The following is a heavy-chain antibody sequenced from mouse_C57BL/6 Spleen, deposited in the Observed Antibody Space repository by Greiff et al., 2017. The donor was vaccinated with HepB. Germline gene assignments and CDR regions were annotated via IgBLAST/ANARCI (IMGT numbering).Heavy chain of an antibody. V-gene: IGHV1-69*01. D-gene: IGHD2-1*01. CDR1: GYTFTSYW. J-gene: IGHJ4*01. CDR3: ARGDGNYAYAMDY. CDR2: IDPSDSYT. Sequence: VQLQQPGAELVMPGASVKLSCKASGYTFTSYWMHWVKQRPGQGLEWIGEIDPSDSYTNYNQKFKGKSTLTVDKSSSTAYMQLSSLTSEDSAVYYGARGDGNYAYAMDYWGQGTSVTVSS.